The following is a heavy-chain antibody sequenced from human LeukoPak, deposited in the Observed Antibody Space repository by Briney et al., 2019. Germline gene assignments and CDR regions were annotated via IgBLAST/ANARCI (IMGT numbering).Heavy chain of an antibody. V-gene: IGHV4-31*03. Sequence: SETLSLTCTVSGGSISSGGYYRSWIRQHPGKGLEWIGYIYYSGSTYYNPSLKSRVTISVDTSKNQFSLKLDSVTAADTALYYCARADMATVFDFWGRGTLVTVSS. CDR3: ARADMATVFDF. CDR1: GGSISSGGYY. D-gene: IGHD5-24*01. J-gene: IGHJ4*02. CDR2: IYYSGST.